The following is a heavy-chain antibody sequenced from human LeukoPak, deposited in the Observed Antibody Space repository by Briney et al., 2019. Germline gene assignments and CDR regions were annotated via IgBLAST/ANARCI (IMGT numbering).Heavy chain of an antibody. Sequence: ASVKVSCKASDDTFSNYGISWARQAPGQGLEWMGWISTYNGNTHYAQKFQGRVTMTTDTSTNIAYLELRDLRSDDTAVYYCARTQWLEDAFDFWGQGTVVTVSS. CDR3: ARTQWLEDAFDF. CDR2: ISTYNGNT. J-gene: IGHJ3*01. D-gene: IGHD6-19*01. V-gene: IGHV1-18*01. CDR1: DDTFSNYG.